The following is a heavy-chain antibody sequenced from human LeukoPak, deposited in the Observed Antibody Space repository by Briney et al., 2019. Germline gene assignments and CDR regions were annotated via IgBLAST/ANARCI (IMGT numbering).Heavy chain of an antibody. D-gene: IGHD1-26*01. CDR2: IDNSRST. V-gene: IGHV4-59*01. J-gene: IGHJ4*02. CDR3: ARREWERPFDF. CDR1: GGSFSGYH. Sequence: ASETLSLTCAVYGGSFSGYHWGWIRQPPGKGLEWIGYIDNSRSTNYNPSLKSRVTISVDTSKNQFSLKLSSVTAADTAIYYCARREWERPFDFWGQGTLVIVSS.